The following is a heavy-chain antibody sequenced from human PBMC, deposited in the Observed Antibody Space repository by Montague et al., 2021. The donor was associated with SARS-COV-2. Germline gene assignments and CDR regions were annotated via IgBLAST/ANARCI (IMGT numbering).Heavy chain of an antibody. D-gene: IGHD6-13*01. CDR1: GGSVSSGSYY. CDR2: IYYSGST. J-gene: IGHJ6*02. CDR3: ARVGRQQLVRLSSMDV. V-gene: IGHV4-61*01. Sequence: SETLSLTCTVSGGSVSSGSYYWSWIRQPPGKGLKWIGYIYYSGSTNYNPSLKSRVTISVDTSKNQFSLKLSSVTAADTAVYYCARVGRQQLVRLSSMDVWGQGTTVTVAS.